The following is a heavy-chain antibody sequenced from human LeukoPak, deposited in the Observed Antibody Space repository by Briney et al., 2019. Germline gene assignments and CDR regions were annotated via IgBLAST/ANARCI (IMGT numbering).Heavy chain of an antibody. CDR3: ARAQFMYYYDSSGYPKLQHYYYYYMDV. J-gene: IGHJ6*03. Sequence: ETLSLTCTVSGGSISSSSYYWGWIRQPPGKGLEWVANIKQDGSEKNYVDSVKGRFTISRDNAKNSLYLQMNSLRAEDTALYYCARAQFMYYYDSSGYPKLQHYYYYYMDVWGKGTTVTVSS. D-gene: IGHD3-22*01. CDR2: IKQDGSEK. V-gene: IGHV3-7*03. CDR1: GGSISSSSYY.